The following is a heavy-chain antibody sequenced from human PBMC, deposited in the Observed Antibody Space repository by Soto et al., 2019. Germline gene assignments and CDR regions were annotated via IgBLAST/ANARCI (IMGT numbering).Heavy chain of an antibody. V-gene: IGHV3-33*01. J-gene: IGHJ5*02. CDR1: GFTFSSYG. CDR3: AREAGSGSYYSNWFDP. Sequence: LRLSCAASGFTFSSYGMHWVRQAPGKGLEWVAVLWYDGCNKYYADSVKGRFTISRDNSKNTLYLQMNSLRAEDTVVYYCAREAGSGSYYSNWFDPWGQGTLVTVSS. CDR2: LWYDGCNK. D-gene: IGHD3-10*01.